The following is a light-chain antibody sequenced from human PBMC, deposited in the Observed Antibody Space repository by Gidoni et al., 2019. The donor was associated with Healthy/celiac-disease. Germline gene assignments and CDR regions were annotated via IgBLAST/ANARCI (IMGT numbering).Light chain of an antibody. CDR1: QSVISN. J-gene: IGKJ2*01. CDR2: GAS. Sequence: EIMMTHSTATMAVYPGERATLSCRASQSVISNLACYQQKAGQAPRLLIYGASTRATGIPARFSGSGYGTEVTLTLSSLQSEDFAVYYCQQYNNWPPAYTFGQGTKLEIK. CDR3: QQYNNWPPAYT. V-gene: IGKV3-15*01.